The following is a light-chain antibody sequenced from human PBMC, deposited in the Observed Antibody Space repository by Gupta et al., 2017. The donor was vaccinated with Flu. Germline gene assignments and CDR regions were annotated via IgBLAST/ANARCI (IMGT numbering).Light chain of an antibody. CDR2: AAS. V-gene: IGKV1-16*01. J-gene: IGKJ4*01. Sequence: SSLFAPGGESVTTTRRGSRDISNYLAWFQQKPGKPPKLLIYAASRRKSGVPERFSGSGSGTDFTLTISSLQPEDFAVYYCQQDKYSPNAFGRGTKVEIK. CDR3: QQDKYSPNA. CDR1: RDISNY.